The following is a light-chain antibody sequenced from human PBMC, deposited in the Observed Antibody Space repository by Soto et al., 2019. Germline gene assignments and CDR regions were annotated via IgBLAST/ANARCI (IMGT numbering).Light chain of an antibody. CDR2: SAS. CDR1: QGIRTF. V-gene: IGKV1-9*01. Sequence: DIQLTQSPAFLSASVGDKVTITCRASQGIRTFLAWYQQKPGKAPNLLIDSASTLQSGVPSRFSGSGSGTEFTLTISSLQPEDFATYFCQQIDSYPVTFGGGTKVEMK. CDR3: QQIDSYPVT. J-gene: IGKJ4*01.